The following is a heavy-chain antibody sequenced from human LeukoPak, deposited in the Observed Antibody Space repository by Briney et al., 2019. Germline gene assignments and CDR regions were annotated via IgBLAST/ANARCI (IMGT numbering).Heavy chain of an antibody. Sequence: ASVKVSCKASGYTFTGYYMHWVRQAPGQGLEWMGWINPNSGGTNYAQKFQGRVTMTRDSSISTAYMELSRLRSDDTAVYYCATRLWFGELSDYWGQGALVTVSS. J-gene: IGHJ4*02. CDR3: ATRLWFGELSDY. D-gene: IGHD3-10*01. V-gene: IGHV1-2*02. CDR1: GYTFTGYY. CDR2: INPNSGGT.